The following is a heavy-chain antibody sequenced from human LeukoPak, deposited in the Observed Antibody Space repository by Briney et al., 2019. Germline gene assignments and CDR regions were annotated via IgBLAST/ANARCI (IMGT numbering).Heavy chain of an antibody. CDR1: GFTFSSFS. CDR3: ASTPMKIQPAA. D-gene: IGHD5-18*01. Sequence: GGSLRLSCAASGFTFSSFSMNWVRQAPGKGLEWVSSISPSGSLISYADSVKGRFTISRDNTNNSVYLQMSSLRVEDTGVYYCASTPMKIQPAAWGQGTLVAVSS. J-gene: IGHJ4*02. V-gene: IGHV3-21*01. CDR2: ISPSGSLI.